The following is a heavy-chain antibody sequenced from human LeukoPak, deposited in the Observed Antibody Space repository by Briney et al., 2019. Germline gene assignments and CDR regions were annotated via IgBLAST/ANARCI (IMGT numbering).Heavy chain of an antibody. V-gene: IGHV3-23*01. J-gene: IGHJ4*02. D-gene: IGHD2-2*01. CDR3: AKDIVVVPAATFDY. Sequence: GGSLRLSCAASGFTFSSYAMSWVRQALGKGLEWVSAISGSGGSTYYADSVKGRFTISRDNSKNTLYLQMNSLRAEDTAVYYCAKDIVVVPAATFDYWGQGTLVTVSS. CDR2: ISGSGGST. CDR1: GFTFSSYA.